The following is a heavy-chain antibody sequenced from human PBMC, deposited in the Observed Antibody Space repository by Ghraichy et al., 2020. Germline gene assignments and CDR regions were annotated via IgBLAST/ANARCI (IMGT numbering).Heavy chain of an antibody. V-gene: IGHV3-7*01. CDR1: GFTFSSYW. CDR2: IKQDGSEK. D-gene: IGHD5-18*01. CDR3: ARDVGYSYGLHYYYYYGMDV. Sequence: GGSLRLSCAASGFTFSSYWMSWVRQAPGKGLEWVANIKQDGSEKYYVDSVKGRFTISRDNAKNSLYLQMNSLRAEDTAVYYCARDVGYSYGLHYYYYYGMDVWGQGTTVTVSS. J-gene: IGHJ6*02.